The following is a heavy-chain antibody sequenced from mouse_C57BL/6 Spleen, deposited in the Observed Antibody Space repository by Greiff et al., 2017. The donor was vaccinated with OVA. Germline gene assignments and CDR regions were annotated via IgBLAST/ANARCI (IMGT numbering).Heavy chain of an antibody. CDR1: GYTFTSYW. D-gene: IGHD1-1*01. CDR2: IDPSDSTT. Sequence: QVQLQQPGAELVMPGASVKLSCKASGYTFTSYWMHWVKQRPGQGLEWIGEIDPSDSTTNYNQKFKGKSTLTVDKSSSTAYMQLSSLTSEDSAVDYGARGVTVEDGGFAYWGQGTLVTVSA. J-gene: IGHJ3*01. V-gene: IGHV1-69*01. CDR3: ARGVTVEDGGFAY.